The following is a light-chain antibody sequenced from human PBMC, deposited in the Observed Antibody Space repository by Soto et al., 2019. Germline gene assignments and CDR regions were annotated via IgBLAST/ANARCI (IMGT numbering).Light chain of an antibody. J-gene: IGLJ1*01. V-gene: IGLV2-14*01. Sequence: QSVLTQLASVPGSPGQSITISCTGTSSDVGGYNYVSWYQQHPGKAPKLMIYDVSNRPSGVSNRFSGSKSGNTASLTISGLQAEDEADYYCSSYTRSSTLEVFGTGTKVTVL. CDR1: SSDVGGYNY. CDR2: DVS. CDR3: SSYTRSSTLEV.